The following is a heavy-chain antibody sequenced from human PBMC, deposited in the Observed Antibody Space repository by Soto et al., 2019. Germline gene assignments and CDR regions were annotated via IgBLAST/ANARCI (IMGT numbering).Heavy chain of an antibody. V-gene: IGHV4-31*03. CDR2: IYYSGST. J-gene: IGHJ6*02. D-gene: IGHD2-15*01. CDR1: GGSISSGGYY. CDR3: AREWVVVEPYYYYGMDV. Sequence: SETLSLTCTVSGGSISSGGYYWSWIRQHPGKGLEWIGYIYYSGSTYYNPSLKSRVTISVDTSKNQFSLKLSSVTAADTAVYYCAREWVVVEPYYYYGMDVWGQGTTVTVSS.